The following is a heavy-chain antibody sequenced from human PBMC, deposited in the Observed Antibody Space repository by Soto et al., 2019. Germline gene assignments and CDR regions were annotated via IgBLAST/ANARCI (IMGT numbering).Heavy chain of an antibody. CDR3: ARGGHVVVVTAALDY. CDR2: VNPSGGHT. D-gene: IGHD2-21*02. Sequence: QVQLVQSGAEVKKPGASVKVSCKASGDTFTDYYIHWVRQAPGQGLEWMGTVNPSGGHTTYAQHFLGTMTMTGDTSTSTLYMELTSLTSEDTAVYYCARGGHVVVVTAALDYWGQGTLVTVSS. J-gene: IGHJ4*02. V-gene: IGHV1-46*01. CDR1: GDTFTDYY.